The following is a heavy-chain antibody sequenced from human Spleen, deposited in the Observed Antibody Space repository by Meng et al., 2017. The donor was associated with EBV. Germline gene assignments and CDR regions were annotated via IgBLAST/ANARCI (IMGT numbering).Heavy chain of an antibody. V-gene: IGHV4-4*02. CDR2: IHHSGTT. CDR1: CAFIDSSDW. Sequence: QGHTQGAGPGLVTPSGTLSLTCAVSCAFIDSSDWWTWVRQAPGKGLEWIGEIHHSGTTNYNPSLESRVTISIDKSDNQFSLKLTSVTAADTAVYYCARGLGGHYPTMEYWGQGTLVTVSS. J-gene: IGHJ4*02. CDR3: ARGLGGHYPTMEY. D-gene: IGHD3-22*01.